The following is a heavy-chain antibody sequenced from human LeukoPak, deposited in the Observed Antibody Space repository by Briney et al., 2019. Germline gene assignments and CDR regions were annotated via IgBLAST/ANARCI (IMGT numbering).Heavy chain of an antibody. D-gene: IGHD2-21*02. Sequence: GGSLRLSYAASGFTFSSYSMNWVRQAPGKGLEWVSSISSSSSYIYYADSVKGRFTISRDNAKNSLYLQMNSLRAEDTAVYYCARGAYCGGDCYLPHFDYWGQGTLVTVSS. CDR3: ARGAYCGGDCYLPHFDY. V-gene: IGHV3-21*01. CDR2: ISSSSSYI. CDR1: GFTFSSYS. J-gene: IGHJ4*02.